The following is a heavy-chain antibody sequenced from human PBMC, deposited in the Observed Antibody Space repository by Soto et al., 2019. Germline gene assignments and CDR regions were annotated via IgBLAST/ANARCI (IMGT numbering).Heavy chain of an antibody. CDR3: AALGYCSGGSCHWAFDI. J-gene: IGHJ3*02. D-gene: IGHD2-15*01. CDR2: IYYSGST. V-gene: IGHV4-59*01. Sequence: PSETLSLTCTVSGGSISSYYWSWIRQPPGKGLEWIGYIYYSGSTNYNPSLKSRVTISVDTSKNQFSLKLSSVTAADTAMYYCAALGYCSGGSCHWAFDIWGQGTMVTVSS. CDR1: GGSISSYY.